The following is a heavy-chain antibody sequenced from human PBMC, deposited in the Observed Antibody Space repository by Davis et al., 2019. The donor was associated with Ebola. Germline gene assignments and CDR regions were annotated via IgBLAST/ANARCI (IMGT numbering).Heavy chain of an antibody. CDR3: AKGKETAMVYVQHDY. J-gene: IGHJ4*02. Sequence: GGSLRLSCAASGFTFSSYGMHWVRQAPGKGLEWVSVISYDGSNKYYADSVKGRFTISRDNSKNTLYLQMNSLRAEDTAVYYCAKGKETAMVYVQHDYWGQGTLVTVSS. CDR2: ISYDGSNK. V-gene: IGHV3-30*18. D-gene: IGHD5-18*01. CDR1: GFTFSSYG.